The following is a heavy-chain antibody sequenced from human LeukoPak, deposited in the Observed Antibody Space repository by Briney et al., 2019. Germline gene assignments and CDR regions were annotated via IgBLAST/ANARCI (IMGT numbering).Heavy chain of an antibody. CDR2: ISSSGSTI. D-gene: IGHD3-22*01. CDR1: GFTFSDYY. V-gene: IGHV3-11*01. CDR3: ASTYGYYDSSGYFDP. Sequence: GGSLRLSCAASGFTFSDYYMSWIRQAPGKGLEWVSHISSSGSTIYYADSVKGRFTISSDNAKNSLYLQMNSLRAEDTAVYYCASTYGYYDSSGYFDPWGQGTLVTVSS. J-gene: IGHJ5*02.